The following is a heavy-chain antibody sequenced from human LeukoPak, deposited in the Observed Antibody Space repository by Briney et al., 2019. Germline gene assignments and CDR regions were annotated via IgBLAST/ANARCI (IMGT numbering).Heavy chain of an antibody. D-gene: IGHD2-2*01. CDR3: ARDTKYAFDN. Sequence: GGSLRLSCAASGFTFSSYSMNWVRQAPGKVLEWISYIGISSGNTKYADSVKGRFTISGDKAKNSVYLQMNSLRVEDTAVYYCARDTKYAFDNWGQGTLVTVSS. CDR2: IGISSGNT. J-gene: IGHJ4*02. CDR1: GFTFSSYS. V-gene: IGHV3-48*01.